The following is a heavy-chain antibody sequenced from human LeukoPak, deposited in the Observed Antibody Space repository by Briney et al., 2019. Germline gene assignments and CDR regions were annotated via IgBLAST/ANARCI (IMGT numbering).Heavy chain of an antibody. CDR2: IPNDRRNN. V-gene: IGHV3-30*18. Sequence: GGSLRLSCAASGFTFSSFGMHWLRQAPGKGLEWVAVIPNDRRNNYYADSVKGRFTISRDNSKNTLYLQMNSLRAEDTAVYYCAKGVMRAAAGTPDYWGQGTLVTVSS. J-gene: IGHJ4*02. CDR3: AKGVMRAAAGTPDY. CDR1: GFTFSSFG. D-gene: IGHD6-13*01.